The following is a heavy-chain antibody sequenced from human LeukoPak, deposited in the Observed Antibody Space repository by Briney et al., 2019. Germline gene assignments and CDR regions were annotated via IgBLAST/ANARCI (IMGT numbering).Heavy chain of an antibody. Sequence: ASVKVSCKTSGYSFTNYYIHWVRQAPGQGLEWMGWISPTSGGTNYAQKFQGRVSLTRDTSTGTAFLDLRRLASNDTATYYCARAQRPPPYFFDFWGQGTLVTVSS. D-gene: IGHD2-2*01. J-gene: IGHJ4*02. V-gene: IGHV1-2*02. CDR3: ARAQRPPPYFFDF. CDR1: GYSFTNYY. CDR2: ISPTSGGT.